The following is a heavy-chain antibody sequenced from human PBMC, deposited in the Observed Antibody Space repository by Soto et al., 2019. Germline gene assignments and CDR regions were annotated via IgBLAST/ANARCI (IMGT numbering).Heavy chain of an antibody. J-gene: IGHJ5*02. CDR1: GGSISSGGYY. Sequence: PSETLSLTCTVSGGSISSGGYYWSWIRQHPGKGLEWIGCIYYSGSTYYNPSLKSRVTISVDTSKNQFSLKLSSVTAADTAVYYCAREPRGPTIFGVENWFDPWGQGTLVTVSS. CDR2: IYYSGST. V-gene: IGHV4-39*02. CDR3: AREPRGPTIFGVENWFDP. D-gene: IGHD3-3*01.